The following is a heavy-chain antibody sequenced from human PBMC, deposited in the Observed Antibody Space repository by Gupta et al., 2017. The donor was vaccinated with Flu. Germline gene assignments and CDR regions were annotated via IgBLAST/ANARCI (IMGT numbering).Heavy chain of an antibody. Sequence: EVQLVESGGGLVKPGGSLRLSCAASGFPFSAYTLNWLRPAPGKGLEWVSSISSNSYYIYYSDSVKGRFTVSRGNAENALYLQMNSLGAEDTAVYYCARVGMRDRGLYFGELLPFDYWGQGTLVTVSS. D-gene: IGHD3-10*01. V-gene: IGHV3-21*01. J-gene: IGHJ4*02. CDR3: ARVGMRDRGLYFGELLPFDY. CDR1: GFPFSAYT. CDR2: ISSNSYYI.